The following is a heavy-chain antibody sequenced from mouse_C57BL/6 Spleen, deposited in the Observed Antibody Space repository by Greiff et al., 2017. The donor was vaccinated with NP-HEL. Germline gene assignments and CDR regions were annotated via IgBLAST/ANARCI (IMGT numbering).Heavy chain of an antibody. D-gene: IGHD2-3*01. CDR2: ISSGSSTI. Sequence: DVMLVESGGGLVKPGGSLKLSCAASGFTFSDYGMHWVRQAPEKGLEWVAYISSGSSTIYYADTVKGRFTISRDNSTNTLFLQMSSLRSEDSAMYYCARDGYSYYFDYWGQGTTLTVSS. V-gene: IGHV5-17*01. J-gene: IGHJ2*01. CDR1: GFTFSDYG. CDR3: ARDGYSYYFDY.